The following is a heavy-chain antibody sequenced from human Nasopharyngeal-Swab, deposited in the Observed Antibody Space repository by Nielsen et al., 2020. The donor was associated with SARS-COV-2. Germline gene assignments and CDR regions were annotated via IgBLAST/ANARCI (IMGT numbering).Heavy chain of an antibody. CDR2: ISYDGNNK. V-gene: IGHV3-30-3*01. J-gene: IGHJ3*02. CDR1: GFTFSSYA. CDR3: ARDPAMVRGVIMDAFDI. D-gene: IGHD3-10*01. Sequence: GESLKISCAASGFTFSSYAMHWVRQAPGKGLEWVAVISYDGNNKYYADSVKGRFTISRDNSKNTLYLQMNSLTTDDTAVYYCARDPAMVRGVIMDAFDIWGQGTMVTVSS.